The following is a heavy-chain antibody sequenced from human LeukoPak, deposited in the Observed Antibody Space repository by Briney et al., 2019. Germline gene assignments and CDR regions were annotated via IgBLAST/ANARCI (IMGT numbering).Heavy chain of an antibody. CDR1: GFTFSSYA. CDR3: AKDCTVTTDWYFDL. J-gene: IGHJ2*01. D-gene: IGHD4-17*01. CDR2: ISGSGGST. V-gene: IGHV3-23*01. Sequence: PGGSLRLSCAAYGFTFSSYAMSWVRQAPGKGLEWVSAISGSGGSTYYADSVKGRFTISRDNSKNTLYLQMNSLRAEDTAVYYCAKDCTVTTDWYFDLWGRGTLVTVSS.